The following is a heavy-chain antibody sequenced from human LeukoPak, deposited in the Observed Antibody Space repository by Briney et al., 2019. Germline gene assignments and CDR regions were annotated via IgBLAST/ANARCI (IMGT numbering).Heavy chain of an antibody. CDR3: ARDGSGTDFSLDH. CDR1: AFDIRDYY. V-gene: IGHV3-7*04. J-gene: IGHJ4*02. D-gene: IGHD3/OR15-3a*01. Sequence: PGGSLRLSCEASAFDIRDYYMSWVRQAPGKGLEWVGDIRHDGSNVYNVDLVRGRFTIPRDIGKNSLFLQMNSLKDEDTAVYYCARDGSGTDFSLDHWGQGTLVSVSS. CDR2: IRHDGSNV.